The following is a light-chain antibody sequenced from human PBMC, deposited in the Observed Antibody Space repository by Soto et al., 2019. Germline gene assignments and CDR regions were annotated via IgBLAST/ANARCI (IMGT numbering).Light chain of an antibody. J-gene: IGLJ1*01. CDR3: SSFASTPTYV. CDR2: EVN. Sequence: QSALTQPRSVSGSPGQSVTISCTGTSSDVGGYNYVSWYQQHPGKAPKLLIYEVNNRPSGVSHRFSGSKSGNTASLTISRLQAEDEADYYCSSFASTPTYVFGTGKKVTAL. CDR1: SSDVGGYNY. V-gene: IGLV2-11*01.